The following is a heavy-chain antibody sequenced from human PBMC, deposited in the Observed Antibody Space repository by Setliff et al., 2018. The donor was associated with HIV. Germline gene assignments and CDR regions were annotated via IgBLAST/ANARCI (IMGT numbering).Heavy chain of an antibody. J-gene: IGHJ4*02. CDR3: AKVATWTGTTYYFES. Sequence: GGSLRLSCVASGFSFSTYWMSWVRQAPGKGLEWVANIKQDGSEKYYVDSVKGRFTISRDNAKNSLYLQMNSLRAEDTAVYYCAKVATWTGTTYYFESWGQGTLVTVSS. CDR2: IKQDGSEK. V-gene: IGHV3-7*01. CDR1: GFSFSTYW. D-gene: IGHD1-1*01.